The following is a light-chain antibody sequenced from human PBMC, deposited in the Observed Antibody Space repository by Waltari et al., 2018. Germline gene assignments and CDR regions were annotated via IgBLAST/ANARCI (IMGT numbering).Light chain of an antibody. CDR3: QHNVRLPDT. CDR2: GAS. J-gene: IGKJ1*01. CDR1: HDVSRS. Sequence: SCRVSHDVSRSLAWYHQKPGQAPRLLIYGASSRATGVPDRFSGSGSGTDFSLTISRLEPEDFAVYYCQHNVRLPDTFGQGTKVEIK. V-gene: IGKV3-20*01.